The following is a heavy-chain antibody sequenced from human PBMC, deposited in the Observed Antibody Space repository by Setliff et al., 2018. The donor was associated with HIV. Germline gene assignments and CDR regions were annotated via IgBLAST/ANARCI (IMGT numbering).Heavy chain of an antibody. CDR3: VKEYHTEVTDTRVANYFDY. J-gene: IGHJ4*02. CDR1: GYTFTSCF. CDR2: INPSDGTT. V-gene: IGHV1-46*01. Sequence: ASVKVSCKASGYTFTSCFVHWVRQAPGQGLEYMGIINPSDGTTDYTQKFQDRVTMTSDTSTSTVYMELRSLRSEDTAIYYRVKEYHTEVTDTRVANYFDYWGQGTLVTVSS. D-gene: IGHD4-4*01.